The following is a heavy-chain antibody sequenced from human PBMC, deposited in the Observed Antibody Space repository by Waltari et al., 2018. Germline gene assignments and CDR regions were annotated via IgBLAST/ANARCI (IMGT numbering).Heavy chain of an antibody. V-gene: IGHV1-69*13. CDR3: ASSQGIRGYYFES. J-gene: IGHJ4*02. Sequence: QVQLVQSGAEVRKPGSSVKVSCRASGGTFSNYGINWLRQAPGQGLEWMGGIITILRTPYYEHDVQDRITITSDESTSTGDMELSSLGFDDTAVYYCASSQGIRGYYFESWGQGSLVTVSS. D-gene: IGHD3-10*01. CDR2: IITILRTP. CDR1: GGTFSNYG.